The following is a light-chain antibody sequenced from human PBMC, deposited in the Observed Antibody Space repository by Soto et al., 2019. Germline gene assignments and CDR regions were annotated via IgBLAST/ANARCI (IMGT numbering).Light chain of an antibody. CDR2: GTS. CDR1: QSVSSK. J-gene: IGKJ5*01. Sequence: EIMMTQSPATLSVSPGERATLSCRASQSVSSKLAWYQQKPGQAPRLLIYGTSTRAAGMPARFSGSGSGTEFTLTISSLQSEYCAIYYCQQYSKRPPFGQGTRLEIK. V-gene: IGKV3-15*01. CDR3: QQYSKRPP.